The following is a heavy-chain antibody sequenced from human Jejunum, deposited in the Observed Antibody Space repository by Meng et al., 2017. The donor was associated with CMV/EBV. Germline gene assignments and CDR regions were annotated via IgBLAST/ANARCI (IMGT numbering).Heavy chain of an antibody. V-gene: IGHV3-15*01. J-gene: IGHJ4*02. CDR1: GLPFRNGW. Sequence: SGLPFRNGWMTWVRQAPGKGLQWLGRITSETAGGAIDYAAPLEGRFTISRDDSKNTLYLQINSLKTEDTAVYYCAKGGPLGSYFDYWGQGALVTVSS. D-gene: IGHD1-26*01. CDR3: AKGGPLGSYFDY. CDR2: ITSETAGGAI.